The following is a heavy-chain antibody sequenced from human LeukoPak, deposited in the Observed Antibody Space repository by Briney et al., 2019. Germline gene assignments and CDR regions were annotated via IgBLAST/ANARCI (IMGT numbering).Heavy chain of an antibody. V-gene: IGHV3-33*01. CDR1: GFTFSSYG. D-gene: IGHD4-17*01. CDR2: IWYDGSNK. CDR3: ARDPRMTTVTTLDY. J-gene: IGHJ4*02. Sequence: GGSLRLSCAASGFTFSSYGMHWVRQAPGKWLEWVAVIWYDGSNKYYADSVKGRFTISRDNSKHTLYLQMNSLRGEDTAVYYCARDPRMTTVTTLDYWGQGTLVTVSS.